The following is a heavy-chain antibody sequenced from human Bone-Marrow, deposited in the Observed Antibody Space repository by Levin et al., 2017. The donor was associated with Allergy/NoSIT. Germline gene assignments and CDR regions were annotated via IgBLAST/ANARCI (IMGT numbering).Heavy chain of an antibody. CDR2: IYSGGST. D-gene: IGHD6-6*01. CDR3: ARYQQLAYDAFDI. CDR1: GFTVSSNY. J-gene: IGHJ3*02. Sequence: GGSLRLSCAASGFTVSSNYMSWVRQAPGKGLEWVSVIYSGGSTYYADSVKGRFTISRDNSKNTLYLQMNSLRAEDTAVYYCARYQQLAYDAFDIWGQGTMVTVSS. V-gene: IGHV3-53*01.